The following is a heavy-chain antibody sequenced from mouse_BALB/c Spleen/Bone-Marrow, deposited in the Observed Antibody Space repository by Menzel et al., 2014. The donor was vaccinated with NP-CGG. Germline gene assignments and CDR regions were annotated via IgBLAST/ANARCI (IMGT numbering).Heavy chain of an antibody. J-gene: IGHJ3*01. CDR3: ARYDYRYSWFAY. CDR2: IDPANGNT. V-gene: IGHV14-3*02. D-gene: IGHD2-14*01. CDR1: GFNIKDTY. Sequence: EVQLQQSGAELVKPGDSVKLSCTASGFNIKDTYMHWVKQRPEQGLEWIGRIDPANGNTKYDPKFQGKATITTDTSSNTAYLQLRSLTSEDTAVYYCARYDYRYSWFAYWGQGTLVTVSA.